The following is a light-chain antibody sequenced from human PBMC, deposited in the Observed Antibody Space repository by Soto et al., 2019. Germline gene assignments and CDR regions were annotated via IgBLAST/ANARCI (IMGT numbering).Light chain of an antibody. CDR1: QSLLYSSNNRNY. CDR3: QQYYSPFT. V-gene: IGKV4-1*01. Sequence: DIVMTQSPDSLAVSVGERATINCKSSQSLLYSSNNRNYLAWYQVKPGQPPKVLIYWASTRAPGVPDRFSGSGSGTDFTLTISSLQAEDVAVYYCQQYYSPFTFGGGTKVEIK. CDR2: WAS. J-gene: IGKJ4*01.